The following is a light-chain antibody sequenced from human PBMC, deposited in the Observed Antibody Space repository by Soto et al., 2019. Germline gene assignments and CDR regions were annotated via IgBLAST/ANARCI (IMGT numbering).Light chain of an antibody. J-gene: IGKJ5*01. CDR3: QQRSNWPSIT. CDR1: QGVNIN. Sequence: EIVMTHSPATLSVSPGGRATLSCRASQGVNINLAWYQQKPGQAPRLLIQGASTRATGTPARFSGSGSGTDFTLTISSLQTEDFAVYYCQQRSNWPSITFGHGTRLEIK. V-gene: IGKV3-15*01. CDR2: GAS.